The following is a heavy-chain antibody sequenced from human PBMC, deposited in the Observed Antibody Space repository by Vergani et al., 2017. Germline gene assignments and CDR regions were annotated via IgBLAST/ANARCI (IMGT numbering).Heavy chain of an antibody. CDR3: AKESGIAAAGTSWYYYCGMDV. CDR2: ISYDGSNK. J-gene: IGHJ6*01. V-gene: IGHV3-30*18. Sequence: QVQLVESGGGVVQPGRSLRLSCAASGFTFSSYGMHWVRQAPGKGLEWVAVISYDGSNKDYADSVKGRFTISRDNSKNTLYLQMNSLRAEDTAVYYCAKESGIAAAGTSWYYYCGMDVGREGTTVTVSS. D-gene: IGHD6-13*01. CDR1: GFTFSSYG.